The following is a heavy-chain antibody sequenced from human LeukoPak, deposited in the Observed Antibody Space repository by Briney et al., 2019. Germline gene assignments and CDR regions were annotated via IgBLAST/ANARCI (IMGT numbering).Heavy chain of an antibody. CDR1: GFTFSSYA. J-gene: IGHJ4*02. V-gene: IGHV3-23*01. D-gene: IGHD3-10*01. Sequence: GGSLRLSCAASGFTFSSYAMSWVRQAPGKGLEWVSSISGSGGSTYYADSVKGRFTISRDNSKNTLYLQMNSLRAEDTAVYYCAKLTSGSGSSALFDYWGQGTLVTVSS. CDR3: AKLTSGSGSSALFDY. CDR2: ISGSGGST.